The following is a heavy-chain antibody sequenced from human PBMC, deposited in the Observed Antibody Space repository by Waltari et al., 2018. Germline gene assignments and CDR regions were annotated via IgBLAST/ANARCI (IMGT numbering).Heavy chain of an antibody. V-gene: IGHV3-21*01. CDR2: ISSSSDSI. J-gene: IGHJ6*02. CDR3: ARALGGTFGLDV. CDR1: GFAFNIYT. D-gene: IGHD1-26*01. Sequence: EVQLVESGGGLVRPGGSLRLSCAASGFAFNIYTMNWVRQAPGKGLECVSCISSSSDSIYQADSVKGRFTISRDNAKNSLFLQMNSLRVEDTAVYYCARALGGTFGLDVWGQGTTVSVSS.